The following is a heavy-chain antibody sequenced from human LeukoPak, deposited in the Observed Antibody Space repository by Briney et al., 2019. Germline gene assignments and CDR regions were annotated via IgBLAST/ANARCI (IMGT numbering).Heavy chain of an antibody. Sequence: PGGSLRLSCAASGFTVSSNYMSWVRQAPGKGLEWVSVIYSGGSTYYADSVKGRFTISRDNSKNTLYLQMNSLRAEDTAVYYCARDRVVVVPGAFDIWGQGTMVTVSS. J-gene: IGHJ3*02. CDR1: GFTVSSNY. CDR2: IYSGGST. V-gene: IGHV3-66*01. CDR3: ARDRVVVVPGAFDI. D-gene: IGHD3-22*01.